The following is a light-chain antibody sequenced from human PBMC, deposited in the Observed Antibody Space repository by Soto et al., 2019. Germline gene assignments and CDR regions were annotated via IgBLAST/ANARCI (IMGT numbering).Light chain of an antibody. V-gene: IGKV3-20*01. CDR3: QQYDSSPIT. CDR1: QSVSNNY. J-gene: IGKJ5*01. Sequence: EIVLAQAPGTLSLSPGERATLSCRASQSVSNNYLAWYQQKPGQAPRLLIYGASSRATGIPDRFSGSGSGTDFTLTISRLEPEDFAVYYCQQYDSSPITFGQGTRLEI. CDR2: GAS.